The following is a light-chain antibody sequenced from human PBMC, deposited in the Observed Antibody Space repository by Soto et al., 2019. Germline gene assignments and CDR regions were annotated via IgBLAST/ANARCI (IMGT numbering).Light chain of an antibody. CDR3: CSYAGSRTVVV. J-gene: IGLJ2*01. Sequence: QSALTQPASVSGSPGQSITISCTGTSSDVGGYNYVSWYQQHPGKAPKLMIYEVSNRPSGVSNRFSGSKSGNTASLTISGPQDEDETDYYCCSYAGSRTVVVFGVGTKVTVL. CDR2: EVS. V-gene: IGLV2-14*01. CDR1: SSDVGGYNY.